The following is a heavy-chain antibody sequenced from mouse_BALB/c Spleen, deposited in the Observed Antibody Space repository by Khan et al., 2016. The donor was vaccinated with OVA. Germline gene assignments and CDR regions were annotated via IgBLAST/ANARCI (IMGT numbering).Heavy chain of an antibody. Sequence: QVQLKESGAELAKPGASVKMSCKASGYTFTSYWMHWVKQRPGQGLEWIGYINPSTGYTEYNQKFKDKATLTADKSSSTAYMKLSSLTSEDSAVYYCANHGSSSAWFTYWGQGTLVTVSA. J-gene: IGHJ3*01. D-gene: IGHD1-1*01. CDR1: GYTFTSYW. CDR3: ANHGSSSAWFTY. V-gene: IGHV1-7*01. CDR2: INPSTGYT.